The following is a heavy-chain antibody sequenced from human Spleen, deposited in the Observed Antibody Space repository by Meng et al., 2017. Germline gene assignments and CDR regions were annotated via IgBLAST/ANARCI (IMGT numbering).Heavy chain of an antibody. CDR3: ARVGDYGGFDY. CDR2: INPSGGST. CDR1: GYTFTSYG. J-gene: IGHJ4*02. Sequence: ASVKVSCKASGYTFTSYGISWVRQAPGQGLEWMGIINPSGGSTSYVQKFQGRVTVTRDTSTSTVYMELSSLRSDDTAVCYCARVGDYGGFDYWGQGTLVTVSS. V-gene: IGHV1-46*01. D-gene: IGHD4-17*01.